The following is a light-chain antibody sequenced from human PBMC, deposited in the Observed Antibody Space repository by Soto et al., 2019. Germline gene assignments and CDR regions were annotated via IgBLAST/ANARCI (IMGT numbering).Light chain of an antibody. V-gene: IGKV3-20*01. CDR2: GAS. J-gene: IGKJ4*01. Sequence: EIVLTQSPGTLSLSSGERATLSCRASQSVRSNYLAWYQQKPGQAPRLLIYGASSRATGIPDRFGGSGSGTDFTLTISRLEPEDCAVYYCQQYASSPLTCGGGTKVESK. CDR1: QSVRSNY. CDR3: QQYASSPLT.